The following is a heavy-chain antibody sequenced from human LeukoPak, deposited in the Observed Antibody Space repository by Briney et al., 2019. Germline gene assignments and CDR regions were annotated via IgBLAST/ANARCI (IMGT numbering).Heavy chain of an antibody. D-gene: IGHD6-19*01. CDR1: GYTFTSSE. V-gene: IGHV1-8*01. CDR3: ATGIAVATPNIDY. Sequence: ASVKVSCKASGYTFTSSEINWVRQATGQGLEWMGWMNPNSGNTAYAQKFQGRVTMSRDTSINTAYMELSSLRSEDTAVYYCATGIAVATPNIDYWGQGTLVTVSS. J-gene: IGHJ4*02. CDR2: MNPNSGNT.